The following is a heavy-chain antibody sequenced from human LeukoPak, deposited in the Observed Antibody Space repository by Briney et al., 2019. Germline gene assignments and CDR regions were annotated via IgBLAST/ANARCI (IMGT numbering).Heavy chain of an antibody. CDR2: IVVGSGNT. J-gene: IGHJ4*02. CDR3: AAARFLEWPFDY. D-gene: IGHD3-3*01. CDR1: GFTFTSSA. Sequence: SVKVSCKASGFTFTSSAMQWVRQARGQRLEWIGWIVVGSGNTDYAQKFQERVTITRDMSTSTAYMELSSLRSEDTAVYYCAAARFLEWPFDYWGQGTLVTVSS. V-gene: IGHV1-58*02.